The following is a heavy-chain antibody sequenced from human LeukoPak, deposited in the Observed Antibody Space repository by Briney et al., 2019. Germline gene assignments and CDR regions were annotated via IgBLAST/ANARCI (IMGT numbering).Heavy chain of an antibody. CDR2: IFSGGST. CDR3: ARDPGPPPGIADWFDP. V-gene: IGHV3-53*01. J-gene: IGHJ5*02. CDR1: GFSVSSNF. D-gene: IGHD6-13*01. Sequence: PGGSLRLSCAASGFSVSSNFMTWVRQAPGKGLEWVSVIFSGGSTYYADSVKGRFTISRDNAKNSLYLQMNSLRAEDTAVYYCARDPGPPPGIADWFDPWGQGTLVTVSS.